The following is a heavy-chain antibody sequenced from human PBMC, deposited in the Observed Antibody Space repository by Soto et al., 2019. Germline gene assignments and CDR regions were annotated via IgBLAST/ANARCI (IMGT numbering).Heavy chain of an antibody. CDR1: GFTFSRYG. D-gene: IGHD3-10*01. Sequence: GGSLRLSCAASGFTFSRYGMHWVRQAPGKGLEWVAVIWYDESKKYYADSVKGRVTISRDNSKNTLYLQMNSLRAEDTAVYYCARDDYSNYYYYMDVWGKGTTVTVSS. J-gene: IGHJ6*03. CDR2: IWYDESKK. V-gene: IGHV3-33*01. CDR3: ARDDYSNYYYYMDV.